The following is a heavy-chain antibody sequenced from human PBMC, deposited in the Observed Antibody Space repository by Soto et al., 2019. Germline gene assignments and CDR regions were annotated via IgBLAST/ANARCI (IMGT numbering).Heavy chain of an antibody. CDR2: INHSGST. V-gene: IGHV4-34*01. Sequence: SETLSLTCALYGGSLSGYYWSWIRAPPGKGLEWIGEINHSGSTNYNPSLKSRVTISVDTSKNHFSLKLSSVIAADTAVYYCARARIGTNYYYYMDVWGKGTTVTVSS. D-gene: IGHD1-1*01. CDR1: GGSLSGYY. J-gene: IGHJ6*03. CDR3: ARARIGTNYYYYMDV.